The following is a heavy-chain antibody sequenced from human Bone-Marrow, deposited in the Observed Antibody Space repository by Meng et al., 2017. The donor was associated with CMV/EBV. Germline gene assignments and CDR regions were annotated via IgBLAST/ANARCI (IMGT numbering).Heavy chain of an antibody. J-gene: IGHJ5*02. D-gene: IGHD3-9*01. Sequence: SSSSYYWSWIRQPAGQGLEWIGRIYTSGSTNYNPSLKSRVTMSVDTSKNQFSLKLSSVTAADTAVYYCARGLDYDILTGYNNWFDPWGQGTLVTVSS. CDR3: ARGLDYDILTGYNNWFDP. V-gene: IGHV4-4*07. CDR1: SSSSYY. CDR2: IYTSGST.